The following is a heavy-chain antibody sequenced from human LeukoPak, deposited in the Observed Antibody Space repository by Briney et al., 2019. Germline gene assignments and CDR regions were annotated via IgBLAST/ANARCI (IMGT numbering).Heavy chain of an antibody. Sequence: PGGSLRLSCAASGFTFSNAWMTWVRQAPGKGLEWVANIKQDGSEKYYVDSVKGRFTISRDNAKNSLYLQMNSLRAEDTAVYYCARDWYRYVWGKGTTVTVSS. J-gene: IGHJ6*04. V-gene: IGHV3-7*01. D-gene: IGHD3-16*02. CDR3: ARDWYRYV. CDR2: IKQDGSEK. CDR1: GFTFSNAW.